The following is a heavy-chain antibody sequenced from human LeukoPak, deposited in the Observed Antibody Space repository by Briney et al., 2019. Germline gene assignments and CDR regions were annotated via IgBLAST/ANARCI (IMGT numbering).Heavy chain of an antibody. CDR1: GFTFDDYA. CDR3: ARKQRTGELDY. D-gene: IGHD7-27*01. J-gene: IGHJ4*02. CDR2: ISWNSGSI. Sequence: GGSLRLSCAASGFTFDDYAMHWVRQAPGKGLEWVSGISWNSGSIGYADSVKGRFTISRDNAKNSLYLQMNSLRAEDTAVYYCARKQRTGELDYWGQGTLVTVSS. V-gene: IGHV3-9*01.